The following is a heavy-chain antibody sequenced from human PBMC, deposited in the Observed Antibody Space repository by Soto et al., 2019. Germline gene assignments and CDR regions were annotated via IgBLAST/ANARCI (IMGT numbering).Heavy chain of an antibody. Sequence: GGSLRLSCSASGFTFSSYAMHWVRQAPGKGLEYVSAISSNGGSTYYADSVKGRFTISRDNPKNTLYLQMSSLRAEDTAVYYCVKAPSSVAATHRSYFDYWGQGTLVTVSS. CDR3: VKAPSSVAATHRSYFDY. V-gene: IGHV3-64D*08. CDR2: ISSNGGST. CDR1: GFTFSSYA. J-gene: IGHJ4*02. D-gene: IGHD2-15*01.